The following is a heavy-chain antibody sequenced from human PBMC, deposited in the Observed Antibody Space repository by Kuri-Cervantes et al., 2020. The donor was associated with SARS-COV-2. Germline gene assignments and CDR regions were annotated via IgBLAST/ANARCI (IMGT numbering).Heavy chain of an antibody. CDR3: ARGDGYNPLRYFDL. CDR1: GFTVSSNY. Sequence: GSLRLSCAASGFTVSSNYMSWVRQVPGKGLEWIGEINHSGSTNYNPSLKSRVTVSVDTSKNQFSLKLSSVTAADTAVYYCARGDGYNPLRYFDLWGRGTLVTVSS. D-gene: IGHD5-24*01. V-gene: IGHV4-34*01. J-gene: IGHJ2*01. CDR2: INHSGST.